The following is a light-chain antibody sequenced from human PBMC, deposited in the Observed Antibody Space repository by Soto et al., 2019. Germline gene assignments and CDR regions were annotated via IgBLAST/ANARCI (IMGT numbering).Light chain of an antibody. V-gene: IGKV3-15*01. CDR1: QSVSSN. J-gene: IGKJ1*01. Sequence: EIVMSQSPVTLSVSPGERATLSCRASQSVSSNLAWYQQKPGQAPRLLIYGASTRATGIPARFSGSGSGTEFTLTISSLQSEDFVVYYCQQYNNWPPWTFGQGTKVDIK. CDR2: GAS. CDR3: QQYNNWPPWT.